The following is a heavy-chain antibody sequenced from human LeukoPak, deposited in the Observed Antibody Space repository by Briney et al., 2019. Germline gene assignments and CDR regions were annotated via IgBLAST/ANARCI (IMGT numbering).Heavy chain of an antibody. V-gene: IGHV4-34*01. Sequence: SETLSLTCALYGGSFSGYYWSWIRQPPGRGLEWIGEINHSGITNYIPSLKSRLIISVDTSKNQFSLKLRSVTAADTAVYYCARGTHYLGYWRQGTLVSVSS. CDR3: ARGTHYLGY. CDR1: GGSFSGYY. CDR2: INHSGIT. J-gene: IGHJ4*02.